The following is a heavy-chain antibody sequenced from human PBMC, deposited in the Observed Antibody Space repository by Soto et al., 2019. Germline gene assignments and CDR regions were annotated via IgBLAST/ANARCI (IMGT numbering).Heavy chain of an antibody. CDR2: VYTSGGSA. CDR3: ARDHDYVWGNYRYTADY. J-gene: IGHJ4*02. V-gene: IGHV1-46*01. D-gene: IGHD3-16*02. CDR1: GYTFTDYS. Sequence: ASVKVSFKASGYTFTDYSIHWLRQAPGQGLEWMGIVYTSGGSASYAQKFQGRVTMTRDTSASTVYMELSSLRSEDTAVYYCARDHDYVWGNYRYTADYWGQGTLVNVS.